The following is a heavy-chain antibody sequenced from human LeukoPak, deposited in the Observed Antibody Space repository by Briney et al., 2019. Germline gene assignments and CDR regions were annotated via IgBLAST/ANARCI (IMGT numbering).Heavy chain of an antibody. CDR1: GFPFRNFA. D-gene: IGHD5-18*01. J-gene: IGHJ4*02. CDR3: ARFPDTYGYFDS. CDR2: ISGSRSTT. V-gene: IGHV3-48*01. Sequence: GGSLRLSCAASGFPFRNFAMNWVRQAPGKGLEWVSYISGSRSTTYYADPVKGRFTISRDNAKNSLDLQMNSLRAEDTAVYYCARFPDTYGYFDSWGQGTLVTVSS.